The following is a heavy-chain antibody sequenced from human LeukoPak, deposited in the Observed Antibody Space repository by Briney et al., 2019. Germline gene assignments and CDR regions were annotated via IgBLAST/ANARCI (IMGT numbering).Heavy chain of an antibody. CDR3: AKGADYGDYTSMGY. D-gene: IGHD4-17*01. J-gene: IGHJ4*02. Sequence: GGSLRLSCAASGFTFSDYYMSWIRQAPGKGLEWVSYISSSGSTIYYADSVKGRFTISRDNSKNTLYLQMNSLRAEDTAVYYCAKGADYGDYTSMGYWGQGTLVTVSS. CDR2: ISSSGSTI. V-gene: IGHV3-11*04. CDR1: GFTFSDYY.